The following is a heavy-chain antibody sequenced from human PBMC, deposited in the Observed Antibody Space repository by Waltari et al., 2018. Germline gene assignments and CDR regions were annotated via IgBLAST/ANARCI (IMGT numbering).Heavy chain of an antibody. CDR3: TREDDGNDSGAFDL. CDR1: GFTFRNYA. D-gene: IGHD5-12*01. V-gene: IGHV3-49*04. Sequence: EVQLVESGGEMVQPGRSLRLSCTGSGFTFRNYAINWVRQAPGKGLEWVGFIRSNDYTGGTSFAASVGGRFTISRDDSKRTAYLQMNALQTDDSATYYCTREDDGNDSGAFDLWGQGTLVTVSS. J-gene: IGHJ3*01. CDR2: IRSNDYTGGT.